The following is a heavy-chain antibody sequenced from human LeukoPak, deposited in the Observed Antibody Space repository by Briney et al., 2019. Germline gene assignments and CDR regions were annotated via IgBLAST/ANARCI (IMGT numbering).Heavy chain of an antibody. Sequence: PGGSLRLSCAASGFTFSNYWMSWVRQAPGKGLEWVASIHQHGNEKYFEDSVRGRFTISRDNAKNSLYLQMSSLRAEDTAVYYCATLNGPLFEYWGQGTLVTVSS. J-gene: IGHJ4*02. CDR1: GFTFSNYW. D-gene: IGHD2-8*01. V-gene: IGHV3-7*01. CDR3: ATLNGPLFEY. CDR2: IHQHGNEK.